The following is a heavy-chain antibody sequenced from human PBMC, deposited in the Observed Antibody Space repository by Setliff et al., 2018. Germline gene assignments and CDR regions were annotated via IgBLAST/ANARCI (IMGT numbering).Heavy chain of an antibody. CDR3: VKAHYCRSTSCAFDY. CDR1: GFTFSSFA. CDR2: TSGSGNKT. D-gene: IGHD2-2*01. V-gene: IGHV3-23*01. Sequence: GGSLRLSCAASGFTFSSFAMSWVRQAPGKGLEWVASTSGSGNKTFHADSVKGRFTITRDNSKNTLYLQMNSLRAEDTALYYCVKAHYCRSTSCAFDYWGQGALVTVSS. J-gene: IGHJ4*02.